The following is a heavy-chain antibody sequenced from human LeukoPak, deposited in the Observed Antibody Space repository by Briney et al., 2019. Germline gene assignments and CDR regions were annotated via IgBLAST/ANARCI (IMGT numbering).Heavy chain of an antibody. D-gene: IGHD3-16*02. Sequence: ASVRVSCMASGYTFTGYYMYWVRQAPGQGLEWMGWTNPNRGGTNYAQKFQGRVTMTRDTSISTAYMELSRLRSDDTAVYYCAREVMITFGGVIVSLYYFDYWGQGTLVTVSS. J-gene: IGHJ4*02. CDR1: GYTFTGYY. CDR2: TNPNRGGT. V-gene: IGHV1-2*02. CDR3: AREVMITFGGVIVSLYYFDY.